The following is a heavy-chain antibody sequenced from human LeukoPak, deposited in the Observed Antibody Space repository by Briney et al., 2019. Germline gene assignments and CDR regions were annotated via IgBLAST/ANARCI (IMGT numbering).Heavy chain of an antibody. V-gene: IGHV4-61*02. D-gene: IGHD4-17*01. CDR1: GGFISSGSYY. CDR2: IYTSGST. CDR3: ARATGTVGAFDI. Sequence: SQTLSLTCTVSGGFISSGSYYWSWIRQPAGKGLEWIGRIYTSGSTNYNPSLKSRVTISVDTSKNQFSLKLSSVTAADTAVYYCARATGTVGAFDIWGQGTMVTVSS. J-gene: IGHJ3*02.